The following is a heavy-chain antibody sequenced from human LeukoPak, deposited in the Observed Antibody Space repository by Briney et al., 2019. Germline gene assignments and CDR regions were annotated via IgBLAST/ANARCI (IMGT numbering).Heavy chain of an antibody. CDR1: GYTFTGYY. CDR2: INPNSGGT. J-gene: IGHJ6*02. V-gene: IGHV1-2*02. Sequence: GASVTVSCKASGYTFTGYYMHWVRQAPGQGLEWMGWINPNSGGTNYAQKFQGGVTMTRDTSISTAYMELSRLRSDDTAVYYCAWSHYYYYGMDVWGQGTTVTVSS. CDR3: AWSHYYYYGMDV.